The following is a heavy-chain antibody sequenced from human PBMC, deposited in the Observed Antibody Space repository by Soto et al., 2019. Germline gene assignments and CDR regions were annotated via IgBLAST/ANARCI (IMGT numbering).Heavy chain of an antibody. CDR3: VRVGVGIGNHFDS. V-gene: IGHV4-59*12. D-gene: IGHD1-26*01. Sequence: SETLSLTSSVSNGSIGGFYWTWIRQPPGKILEWIGYIHYSGRTDYNPSLTSRATMSVDTSKNQFSLNLKSITAADTAVYYCVRVGVGIGNHFDSWGRGTLVTVSS. CDR1: NGSIGGFY. J-gene: IGHJ4*02. CDR2: IHYSGRT.